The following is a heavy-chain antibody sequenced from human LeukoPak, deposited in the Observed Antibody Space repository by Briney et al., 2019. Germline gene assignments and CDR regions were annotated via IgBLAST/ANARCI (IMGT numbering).Heavy chain of an antibody. V-gene: IGHV3-11*01. CDR2: ISSSGSTI. CDR1: GFTFSDYY. Sequence: GRSLRLSCAASGFTFSDYYMSWIRQAPGRGLEWVSYISSSGSTIYYADSVKGRFTISRDNAKNSLYLQMNSLRAEDTAVYYCAREYTSDYYFDYWGQGTLVTVSS. J-gene: IGHJ4*02. D-gene: IGHD1-14*01. CDR3: AREYTSDYYFDY.